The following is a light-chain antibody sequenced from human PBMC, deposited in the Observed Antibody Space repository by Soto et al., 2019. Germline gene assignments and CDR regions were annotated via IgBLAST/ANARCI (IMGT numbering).Light chain of an antibody. CDR2: DAS. Sequence: EILLTQSPGTLSLSPGERATLSCRASQSIGGYLAWYQQKPGQAPRLLMYDASNRATGIPARFSGSGSGTDFTLTISSLEPEDFAVYYCQHRSNWPSITFGQGTRLEIK. J-gene: IGKJ5*01. CDR3: QHRSNWPSIT. V-gene: IGKV3-11*01. CDR1: QSIGGY.